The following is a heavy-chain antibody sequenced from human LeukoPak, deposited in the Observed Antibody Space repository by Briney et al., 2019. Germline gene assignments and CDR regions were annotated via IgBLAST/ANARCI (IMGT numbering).Heavy chain of an antibody. V-gene: IGHV3-15*07. J-gene: IGHJ6*02. CDR3: TKERYWRDGYNTGYYYGMDV. D-gene: IGHD5-24*01. Sequence: GSLRTFCGTFGFRFRKGRENWVRPAPGKGVEWVGPIKNKNYCGTTEYAAPVKGRFTISRDDSKNTLYLQINSLKTEDTAVYYCTKERYWRDGYNTGYYYGMDVWGQGTTVTVS. CDR1: GFRFRKGR. CDR2: IKNKNYCGTT.